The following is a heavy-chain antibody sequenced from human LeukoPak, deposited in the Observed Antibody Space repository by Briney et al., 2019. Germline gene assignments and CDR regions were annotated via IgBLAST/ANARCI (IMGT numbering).Heavy chain of an antibody. J-gene: IGHJ4*02. CDR2: ITSSGSHI. CDR3: AKARYNNGWDYFDY. V-gene: IGHV3-21*04. CDR1: DFAFSSYC. D-gene: IGHD6-19*01. Sequence: GGSLRLSCAASDFAFSSYCMNWLRQPPGKGLEWVSSITSSGSHIHYADSVKGRFTVSRDNAKNTLYLQMNSLRAEDTATYFCAKARYNNGWDYFDYWGLGTLVTVSS.